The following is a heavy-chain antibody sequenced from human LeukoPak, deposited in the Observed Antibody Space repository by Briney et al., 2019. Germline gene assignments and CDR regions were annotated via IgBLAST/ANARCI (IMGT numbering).Heavy chain of an antibody. V-gene: IGHV1-18*04. CDR1: GYTLTSFG. CDR2: IGAYNGDT. CDR3: TRDHCRGDNCPSFDY. D-gene: IGHD2-15*01. J-gene: IGHJ4*02. Sequence: ASVKVSCNPSGYTLTSFGISWVRQAPGQGLEWMGWIGAYNGDTNYAQKFQGRVTMTTDTSTSTAYMDLRSLRSDDTAVYYCTRDHCRGDNCPSFDYWGQGTLVTVSS.